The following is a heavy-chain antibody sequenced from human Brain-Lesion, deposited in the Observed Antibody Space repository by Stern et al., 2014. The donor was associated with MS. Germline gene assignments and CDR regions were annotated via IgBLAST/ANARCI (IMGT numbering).Heavy chain of an antibody. J-gene: IGHJ4*02. CDR2: INWNSGTI. CDR3: AKDMMDYFGSGTFGSFDH. Sequence: VQLVQSGGGVVQPGRSLRLSCEASGFSFEDHGMHWVRQAPGKGLEWVAGINWNSGTIAYADSVKGRFTISRDDAKNSLYLHMNGLRAEDTALYYCAKDMMDYFGSGTFGSFDHWGQGTLVTVSS. D-gene: IGHD3-10*01. V-gene: IGHV3-9*01. CDR1: GFSFEDHG.